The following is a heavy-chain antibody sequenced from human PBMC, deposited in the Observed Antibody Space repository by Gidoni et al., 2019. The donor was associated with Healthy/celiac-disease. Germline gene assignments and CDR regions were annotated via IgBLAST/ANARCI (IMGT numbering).Heavy chain of an antibody. CDR2: INAGNGNT. CDR1: GYTFTSYA. D-gene: IGHD3-22*01. J-gene: IGHJ4*02. V-gene: IGHV1-3*01. Sequence: QVQLVQSGAEVKKPGASVKVSCKASGYTFTSYAMHWVRQAPGQRLDWMGWINAGNGNTKYSQKFQGRVTITRDTSASTAYMELSSLRSEDTAVYYCARDLQDSSGYYPLAYWGQGTLVTVSS. CDR3: ARDLQDSSGYYPLAY.